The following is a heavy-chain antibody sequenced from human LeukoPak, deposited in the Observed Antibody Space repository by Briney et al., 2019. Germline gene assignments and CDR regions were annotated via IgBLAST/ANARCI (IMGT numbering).Heavy chain of an antibody. CDR3: ARDLPGSQI. J-gene: IGHJ3*02. CDR2: ISYDGSNK. Sequence: PGGSLRLSCAASGFTFSSYAMHWVRQAPGKGLEWVAVISYDGSNKYYADSVKGRFTISRDNAKNSLYLQMNSLRAEDTALYYCARDLPGSQIWGQGTMVTVSS. V-gene: IGHV3-30*04. CDR1: GFTFSSYA.